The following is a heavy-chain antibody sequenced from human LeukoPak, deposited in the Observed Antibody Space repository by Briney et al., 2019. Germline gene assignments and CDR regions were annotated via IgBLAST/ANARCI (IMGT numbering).Heavy chain of an antibody. J-gene: IGHJ4*02. CDR3: ARGKTATTPLNY. Sequence: GKSLRLSCAASGFTFNKYAIHWVRQAPGKGLEWVSVISYDGNSTYYADSVRGRFTISRDNSKNPLYLQVNSLRPEDTALYYCARGKTATTPLNYWGQGTLVTVSS. CDR2: ISYDGNST. V-gene: IGHV3-30-3*01. CDR1: GFTFNKYA. D-gene: IGHD1-14*01.